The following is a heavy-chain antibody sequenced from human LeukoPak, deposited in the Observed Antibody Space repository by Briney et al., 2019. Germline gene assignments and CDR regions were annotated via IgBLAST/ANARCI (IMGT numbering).Heavy chain of an antibody. CDR3: VKVGKYYYDSETYYFFEH. V-gene: IGHV3-30*04. Sequence: GGSLRLSCAASGFTFSSYAMHWLRQAPGKGLEWGAVISYDGSNKYYADSVKGRFTISRDNAKNSLDLQMNSLRVEDTGIYYCVKVGKYYYDSETYYFFEHWGQGTPVTASS. CDR1: GFTFSSYA. D-gene: IGHD3-10*01. CDR2: ISYDGSNK. J-gene: IGHJ4*02.